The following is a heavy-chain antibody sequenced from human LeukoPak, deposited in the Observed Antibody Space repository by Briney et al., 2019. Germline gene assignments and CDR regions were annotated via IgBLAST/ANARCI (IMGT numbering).Heavy chain of an antibody. D-gene: IGHD5-18*01. V-gene: IGHV3-30*18. CDR2: ISYDGRNK. J-gene: IGHJ4*02. CDR3: AKDRGYSHGFDY. Sequence: AGGSLRLSCAASGFTFSSYGMHWVRPAPGNGLEWVAAISYDGRNKEYVDSVKGRFTISRDNSKNTLYLQMNSLRAEDTAVYNCAKDRGYSHGFDYWGQGTLVTVSS. CDR1: GFTFSSYG.